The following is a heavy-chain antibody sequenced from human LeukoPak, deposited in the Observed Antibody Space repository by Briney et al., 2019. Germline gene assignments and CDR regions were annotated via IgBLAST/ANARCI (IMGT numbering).Heavy chain of an antibody. CDR2: ISWNSGSI. V-gene: IGHV3-9*01. D-gene: IGHD1-14*01. Sequence: GGSLRLSCAASGFTFDDYAMHWVRQAPGKDLEWVSGISWNSGSIGYADSVKGRFTISRDNAKNTLYLQMNSLRAEDTAVYYCARGEITDYWGQGTLVTVSS. CDR1: GFTFDDYA. CDR3: ARGEITDY. J-gene: IGHJ4*02.